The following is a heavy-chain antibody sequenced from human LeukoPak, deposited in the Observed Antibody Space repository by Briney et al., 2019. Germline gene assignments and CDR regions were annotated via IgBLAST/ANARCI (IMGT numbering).Heavy chain of an antibody. CDR3: ATEAATTAFDI. J-gene: IGHJ3*02. V-gene: IGHV7-4-1*02. D-gene: IGHD2-15*01. CDR2: INTNTGNP. CDR1: GYTFTSYA. Sequence: ASVKVSCKASGYTFTSYAMNWVRQAPGQGLEWRGWINTNTGNPTYAQGFTGRFVFSLDTSVSTAYLQISSLKAEDTAVYYCATEAATTAFDIWGQGTMVTVSS.